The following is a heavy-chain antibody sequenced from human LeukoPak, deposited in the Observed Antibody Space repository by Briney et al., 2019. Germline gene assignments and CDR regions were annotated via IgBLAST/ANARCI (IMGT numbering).Heavy chain of an antibody. CDR3: ARGNIVGVPAAITLYYYYYGMDV. V-gene: IGHV1-8*01. Sequence: ASVKVSCKASGYTFTSYDINWVRQATGQGLEWMGWMNPNSGNTGYAQKFQGRVTMTRNTSISTAYMELSSLSSEDTAVYYCARGNIVGVPAAITLYYYYYGMDVWGQGTTVTVSS. D-gene: IGHD2-2*01. CDR2: MNPNSGNT. CDR1: GYTFTSYD. J-gene: IGHJ6*02.